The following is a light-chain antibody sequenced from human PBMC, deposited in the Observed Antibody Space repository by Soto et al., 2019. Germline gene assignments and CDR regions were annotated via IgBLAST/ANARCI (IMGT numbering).Light chain of an antibody. Sequence: QPVLTQPPSVSEAPRQWVTISCSGSSSNIGNNAVNWYQQLPGKAPKLLIYYDDLLPSGVSDRFSGSKSGTSASLAISGLQSEHEADYYCAAWDDSLNGPVFGGGTKVTVL. J-gene: IGLJ2*01. V-gene: IGLV1-36*01. CDR1: SSNIGNNA. CDR3: AAWDDSLNGPV. CDR2: YDD.